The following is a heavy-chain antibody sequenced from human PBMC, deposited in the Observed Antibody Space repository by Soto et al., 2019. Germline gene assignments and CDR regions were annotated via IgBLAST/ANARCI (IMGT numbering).Heavy chain of an antibody. Sequence: QVQLQESGPGLVRPSETLSLTCTVSGVPVSSGTYYWSWIRQPPRQGLEWIANIYYDGSTKYNPSLRSRVNISIYTSNDQFSLKLKSVTSADTAVYFCARGARYSGFLDYWGQGTLVTVSS. CDR3: ARGARYSGFLDY. CDR2: IYYDGST. J-gene: IGHJ4*02. V-gene: IGHV4-61*01. CDR1: GVPVSSGTYY. D-gene: IGHD5-12*01.